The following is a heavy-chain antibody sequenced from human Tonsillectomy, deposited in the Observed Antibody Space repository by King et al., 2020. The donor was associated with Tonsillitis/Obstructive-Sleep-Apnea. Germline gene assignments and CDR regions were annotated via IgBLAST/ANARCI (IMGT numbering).Heavy chain of an antibody. J-gene: IGHJ6*03. V-gene: IGHV3-23*04. Sequence: GQLVQSGGGLVQPGGSLRLSCAASGFTFSSYAMSWVRQAPGKGLEWVSAVSGSGGSTDYADSVKGRFTISRDNSKNTLYLQMNSLRAEDTAVYYCAKQPAAYVYGYYYYMDVWGKGTTVTVSS. D-gene: IGHD2-2*01. CDR2: VSGSGGST. CDR1: GFTFSSYA. CDR3: AKQPAAYVYGYYYYMDV.